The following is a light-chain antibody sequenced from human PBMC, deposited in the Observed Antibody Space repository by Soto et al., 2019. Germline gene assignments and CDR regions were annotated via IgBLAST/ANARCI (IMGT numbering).Light chain of an antibody. CDR1: NIGSKN. CDR2: RDN. Sequence: SYELTQPLSVSVTLGQTAKITCVGNNIGSKNVHWYQQKPGQAPLVVIYRDNKRPSGIPERFSGSNSGNTATLAIAGAQAGDEADYYCQVWDSSTGVFGSGTKLTVL. J-gene: IGLJ1*01. CDR3: QVWDSSTGV. V-gene: IGLV3-9*01.